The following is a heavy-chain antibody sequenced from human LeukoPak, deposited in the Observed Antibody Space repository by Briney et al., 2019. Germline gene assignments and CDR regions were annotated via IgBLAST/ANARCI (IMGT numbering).Heavy chain of an antibody. CDR2: ISYDGSNK. V-gene: IGHV3-30-3*01. CDR1: GFTFSSYA. CDR3: ARDSATEGGYFDY. J-gene: IGHJ4*02. Sequence: GGSLRLSCAASGFTFSSYAMQWVRQAPGKGLEWVAVISYDGSNKYYADSVKGRFTISRDNSKNTLYLQMNSLRAEDTAVYYCARDSATEGGYFDYWGQGTLVTVSS.